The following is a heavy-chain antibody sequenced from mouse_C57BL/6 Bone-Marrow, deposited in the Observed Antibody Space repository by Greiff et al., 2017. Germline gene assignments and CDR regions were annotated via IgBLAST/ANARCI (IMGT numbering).Heavy chain of an antibody. D-gene: IGHD1-1*01. V-gene: IGHV1-26*01. CDR3: ARASFGSSWYFDY. Sequence: VQLQQSGPELVKPGASVKISCKASGYTFTDYYMNWVKQSHGKGLEWIGEINPNNGGASYNQKFKGKATLTVDKSSSTAYMQLSSLTSEDSAVYVCARASFGSSWYFDYWGQGTILTVSS. J-gene: IGHJ2*01. CDR2: INPNNGGA. CDR1: GYTFTDYY.